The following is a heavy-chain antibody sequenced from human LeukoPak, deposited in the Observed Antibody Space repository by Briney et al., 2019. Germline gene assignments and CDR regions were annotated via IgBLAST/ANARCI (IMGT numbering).Heavy chain of an antibody. CDR3: ARSYPSGWNCDY. Sequence: GESLRISCKGSGYTFTNYWIGWVRQMPGKGLEWMGITYPDDSDTRYSPSFQGQVTISADKSISSTYLQWSSLKASDTAIYYCARSYPSGWNCDYWGQGTLVTVSS. V-gene: IGHV5-51*01. CDR1: GYTFTNYW. J-gene: IGHJ4*02. D-gene: IGHD6-19*01. CDR2: TYPDDSDT.